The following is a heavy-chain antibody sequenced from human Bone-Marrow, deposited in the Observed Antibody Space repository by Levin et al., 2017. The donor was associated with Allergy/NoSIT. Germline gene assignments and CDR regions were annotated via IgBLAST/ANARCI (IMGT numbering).Heavy chain of an antibody. J-gene: IGHJ3*02. V-gene: IGHV5-51*01. CDR1: GYSFTSYW. CDR3: ARLPYYQHSGSYRNGFDI. D-gene: IGHD3-10*01. Sequence: GESLKISCKASGYSFTSYWIGWVRQMPGKGLEWMAIIYPGDSDTRYSPSFHGRITITADKSISTAYLQWSSLRASDTATYYCARLPYYQHSGSYRNGFDIWGLGTTVTVSS. CDR2: IYPGDSDT.